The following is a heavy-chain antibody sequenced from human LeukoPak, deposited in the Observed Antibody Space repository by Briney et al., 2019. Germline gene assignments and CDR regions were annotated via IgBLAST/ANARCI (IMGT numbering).Heavy chain of an antibody. CDR1: GFTFGTYW. J-gene: IGHJ4*02. CDR2: INQDGREK. Sequence: GGSLRLSCTVSGFTFGTYWMSWVRQAPGKGLEWVASINQDGREKWSVDSVKGRFTISRDNAGNSLFLQMNSLRAEDTAVFYCARQSRGPNPLFFNFWGQGTLVTVSS. V-gene: IGHV3-7*03. D-gene: IGHD1-14*01. CDR3: ARQSRGPNPLFFNF.